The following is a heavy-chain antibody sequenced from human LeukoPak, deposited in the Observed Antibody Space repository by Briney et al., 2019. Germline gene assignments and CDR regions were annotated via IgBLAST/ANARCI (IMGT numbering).Heavy chain of an antibody. CDR3: ASLDVAGSAFDI. Sequence: ASVKVSCKASGYTFTGYYMHWVRQAPGQGLEWMGWINPNSGGTNYAQKFQGRVTMTRDTSISTAYLQWSSLKASDTAMYYCASLDVAGSAFDIWGQGTMVTVSS. J-gene: IGHJ3*02. CDR2: INPNSGGT. D-gene: IGHD1-26*01. CDR1: GYTFTGYY. V-gene: IGHV1-2*02.